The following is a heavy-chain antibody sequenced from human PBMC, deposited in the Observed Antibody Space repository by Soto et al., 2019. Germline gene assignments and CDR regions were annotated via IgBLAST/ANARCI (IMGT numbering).Heavy chain of an antibody. CDR2: IYWDDDK. CDR3: AHYYYYDSSGYSHRSFDY. V-gene: IGHV2-5*02. D-gene: IGHD3-22*01. CDR1: GFSLSTSGVG. Sequence: QITLKESGPTLVKPTQTLTLTCTFSGFSLSTSGVGVGWIRQPPGKALEWLALIYWDDDKRYSPSLKSRLTITKDXXKXQXXLTMTHMDPVDTATYYCAHYYYYDSSGYSHRSFDYRGQGTLVTVSS. J-gene: IGHJ4*02.